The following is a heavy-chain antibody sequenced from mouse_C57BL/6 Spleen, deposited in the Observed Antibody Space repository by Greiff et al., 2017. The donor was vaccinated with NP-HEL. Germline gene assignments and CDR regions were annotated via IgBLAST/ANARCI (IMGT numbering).Heavy chain of an antibody. CDR1: EYEFPSHD. V-gene: IGHV5-2*03. J-gene: IGHJ1*03. Sequence: EVNVVESGGGLVQPGESLKLSCESNEYEFPSHDMSWVRKTPEKRLELVAAINSDGGSTYYPDTMERRFIISRDNTKKTLYLQMSSLRSEDTALDYCARRDSPGYFDVWGTGTTVTVSS. CDR2: INSDGGST. CDR3: ARRDSPGYFDV.